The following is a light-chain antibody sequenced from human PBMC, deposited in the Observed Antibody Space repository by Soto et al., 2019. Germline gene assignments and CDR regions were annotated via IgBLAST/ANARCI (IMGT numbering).Light chain of an antibody. J-gene: IGLJ3*02. Sequence: QAVVTQPPSASGTPGQRVTISCSGSSSNIGTNYVYWYQQLPRTAPKLLIYRNNQRPSGVPDRFSGSKSGTSASLALSGLRSEDEAVFFCAAWDDSLSAWMFGGGTKLTVL. CDR2: RNN. CDR1: SSNIGTNY. V-gene: IGLV1-47*02. CDR3: AAWDDSLSAWM.